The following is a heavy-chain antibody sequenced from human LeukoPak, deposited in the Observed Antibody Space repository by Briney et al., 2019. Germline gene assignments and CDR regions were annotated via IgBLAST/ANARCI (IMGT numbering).Heavy chain of an antibody. V-gene: IGHV1-46*01. CDR3: AREMATNNYYYYYGMDV. CDR1: GYTFTSYY. CDR2: INPSGGST. Sequence: ASVKVSCKASGYTFTSYYMHWVRRAPGQGLEWMGIINPSGGSTSYAQKFQGRVTMTRDTSTSTVYMELSSLGSEDTAVYYCAREMATNNYYYYYGMDVWGQGTTVTVSS. D-gene: IGHD5-12*01. J-gene: IGHJ6*02.